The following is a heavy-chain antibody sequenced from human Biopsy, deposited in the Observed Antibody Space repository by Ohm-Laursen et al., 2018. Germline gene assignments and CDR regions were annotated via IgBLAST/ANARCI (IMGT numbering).Heavy chain of an antibody. CDR2: IIPILGTV. D-gene: IGHD3-10*01. CDR1: GDTFTTSA. J-gene: IGHJ6*02. CDR3: ASGNIGGVGLDV. Sequence: SVKVSCKSFGDTFTTSAISWVRQVPGQGLDWMGRIIPILGTVDYGQNFQGRVTTRADTSTTFLELTSLRYDDTAVYYCASGNIGGVGLDVWGLGTTVTVSS. V-gene: IGHV1-69*04.